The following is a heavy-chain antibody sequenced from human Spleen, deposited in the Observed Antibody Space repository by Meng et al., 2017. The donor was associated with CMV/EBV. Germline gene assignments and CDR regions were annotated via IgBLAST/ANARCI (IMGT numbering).Heavy chain of an antibody. D-gene: IGHD6-19*01. CDR1: GFIFNDYA. J-gene: IGHJ4*02. CDR2: ISNTGEIR. CDR3: ARDALSSGGDY. Sequence: GESLKISCAASGFIFNDYAMNWVRQAPGKGLEWVSSISNTGEIRQYADSVKGRFTVSRDNSRNSVFLLMDSLRAEDTAFYYCARDALSSGGDYWGQGALVTVSS. V-gene: IGHV3-21*04.